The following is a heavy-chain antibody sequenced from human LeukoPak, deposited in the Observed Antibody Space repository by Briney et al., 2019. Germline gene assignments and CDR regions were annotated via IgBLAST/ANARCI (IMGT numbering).Heavy chain of an antibody. CDR2: VHSSGYT. V-gene: IGHV4-4*09. D-gene: IGHD1-26*01. Sequence: SETLSLTCTVSGGSISGNYWSWIRQPPGQGLEWIAYVHSSGYTNYNPSLKSRVTISVDTSNNQFSLKVTSVTAADTAMYYCTKRQGPTSGSYDYFDPWGQGALVTVSS. J-gene: IGHJ5*02. CDR1: GGSISGNY. CDR3: TKRQGPTSGSYDYFDP.